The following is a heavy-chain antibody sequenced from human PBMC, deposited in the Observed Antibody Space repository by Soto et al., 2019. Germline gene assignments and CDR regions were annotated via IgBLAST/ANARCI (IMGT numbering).Heavy chain of an antibody. V-gene: IGHV4-4*02. J-gene: IGHJ4*02. CDR1: GGSISSGDYY. CDR2: IYHSGST. D-gene: IGHD6-13*01. CDR3: ARAAMGGSSWPFDY. Sequence: LSLTCTVSGGSISSGDYYWSWVRQPPGKGLEWIGEIYHSGSTNYNPSLKSRVTISVDKSKNQFSLKLSSVTAADTAVYYCARAAMGGSSWPFDYWGQGTLVTVSS.